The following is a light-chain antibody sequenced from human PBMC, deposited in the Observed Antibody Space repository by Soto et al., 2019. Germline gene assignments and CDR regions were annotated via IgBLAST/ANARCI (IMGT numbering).Light chain of an antibody. CDR2: DVS. V-gene: IGLV2-14*01. J-gene: IGLJ1*01. Sequence: QSALTQPASVSGSPGQSITISCTGTSSDVGGYNYVSWYQQHPGKAPKLMIYDVSNRPSGVSIRLSGSKSGNTASLTISGLQAEDAADYYCSSYTSSSTLDYVFGTGTKVTVL. CDR1: SSDVGGYNY. CDR3: SSYTSSSTLDYV.